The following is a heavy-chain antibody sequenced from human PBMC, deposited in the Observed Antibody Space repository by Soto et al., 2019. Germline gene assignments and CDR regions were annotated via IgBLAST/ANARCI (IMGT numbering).Heavy chain of an antibody. J-gene: IGHJ4*02. CDR1: GGYISSGDYY. D-gene: IGHD4-17*01. Sequence: QVQLQESGPGLVKPSQTLSLTCTVSGGYISSGDYYWSWIRQPPGKGLEWIGFIYYSGNTDSNPSLKSRVTISVDTSRNQFSLKLSSVSAADTAVYYCATEGIDYGDPFDYWCQGTLVTVSS. CDR2: IYYSGNT. V-gene: IGHV4-30-4*08. CDR3: ATEGIDYGDPFDY.